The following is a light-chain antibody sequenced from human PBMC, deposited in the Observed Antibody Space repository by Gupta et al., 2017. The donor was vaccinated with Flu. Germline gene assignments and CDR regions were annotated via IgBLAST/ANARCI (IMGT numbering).Light chain of an antibody. J-gene: IGLJ1*01. Sequence: QSVLSQPPSASGTPGQRVIISCSGGSSNIGSHDVYWFQQLPGTAPKVLIYRNDQRPSGVPDRFSGSKSGTSASLAVSGLRSEDEAVYHCTAWDDGLSGFYAFGAGTRVTVL. CDR2: RND. CDR1: SSNIGSHD. CDR3: TAWDDGLSGFYA. V-gene: IGLV1-47*01.